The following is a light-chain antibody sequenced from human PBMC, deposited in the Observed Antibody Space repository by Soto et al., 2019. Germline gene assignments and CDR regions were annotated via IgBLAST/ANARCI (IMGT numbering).Light chain of an antibody. J-gene: IGLJ1*01. V-gene: IGLV1-40*01. CDR3: QSYDSSLSGYV. CDR1: SSNIGAGYD. CDR2: GNS. Sequence: QTVLTQPPSVSGAPGQRVTISCTGSSSNIGAGYDVHWYQQLPGTAPKLLIYGNSNRPSGVPDRFSGSKSGTSASLAITGLQAEDEADYYCQSYDSSLSGYVFGTGTKVPRP.